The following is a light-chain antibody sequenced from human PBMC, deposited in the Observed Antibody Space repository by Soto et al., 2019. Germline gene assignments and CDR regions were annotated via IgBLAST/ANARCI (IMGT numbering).Light chain of an antibody. J-gene: IGKJ4*01. V-gene: IGKV2-24*01. CDR1: QRLVHSDGNTY. CDR3: MQATQFPLT. CDR2: QIS. Sequence: DIVLTQTPLSSPVTVGQPASISCRSSQRLVHSDGNTYLSWLQQRPGQPPRLLIYQISNRFSGGPDRFTGSGAGADFTLKISRVEAEDVGTYYCMQATQFPLTVGGGTKVKIK.